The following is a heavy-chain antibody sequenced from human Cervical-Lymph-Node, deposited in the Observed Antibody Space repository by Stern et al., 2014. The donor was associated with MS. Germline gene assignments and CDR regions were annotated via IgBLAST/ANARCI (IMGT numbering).Heavy chain of an antibody. V-gene: IGHV3-53*01. D-gene: IGHD1-1*01. J-gene: IGHJ4*02. CDR3: ARDTSSPERSDW. Sequence: EVHLVQSGGGVIQPGGSLRLCCTASDSTVSRDSMTWVRQAPGQGLEWVSLITNVGSTFYTDSVKGRFTISRDDSKNTVYLHMTSLRAEDTAMYYCARDTSSPERSDWWGQGTLVTVSS. CDR1: DSTVSRDS. CDR2: ITNVGST.